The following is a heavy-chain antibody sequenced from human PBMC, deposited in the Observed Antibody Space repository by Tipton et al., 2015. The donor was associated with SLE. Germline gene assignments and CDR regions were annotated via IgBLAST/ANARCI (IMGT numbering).Heavy chain of an antibody. V-gene: IGHV4-59*01. CDR2: IYYSGST. CDR1: GGSISSYY. CDR3: ARDGYGGSHFSY. D-gene: IGHD1-26*01. Sequence: TLSLTCTVSGGSISSYYWSWIRQPPGKGLEWIGYIYYSGSTNYNPSLKSRVTISVDTSKNQFSLKLSSVIAADTAVYYCARDGYGGSHFSYWGQGTLVTVSS. J-gene: IGHJ4*02.